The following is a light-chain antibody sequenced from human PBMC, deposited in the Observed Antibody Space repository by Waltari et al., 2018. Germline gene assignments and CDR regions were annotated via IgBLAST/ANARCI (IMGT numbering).Light chain of an antibody. V-gene: IGLV1-44*01. CDR3: AAWDDSLNGWV. CDR1: SSNIGSNT. CDR2: SNN. J-gene: IGLJ3*02. Sequence: QSVLTQPPSASGTPGQRVTISCSGSSSNIGSNTVNWYQQLPGTAPKLLIYSNNPRPSGVPDRFSGSKSGTSASLAISGLQSEDEADYCCAAWDDSLNGWVFGGGTKLTVL.